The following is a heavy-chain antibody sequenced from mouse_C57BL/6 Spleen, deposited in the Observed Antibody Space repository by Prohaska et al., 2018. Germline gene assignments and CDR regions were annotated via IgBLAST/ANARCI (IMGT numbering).Heavy chain of an antibody. Sequence: QVQLKQSGPGLVQPSQSLSITCTVSGFSLTSYGVHWVRQSPGKGLEWLGVIWRGGSTDYNAAFMSRLSITKDNSKSQVFFKMNSLQADDTAIYYCAKKEWDGLYYYAMDYWGQGTSVTVSS. J-gene: IGHJ4*01. V-gene: IGHV2-5*01. CDR2: IWRGGST. D-gene: IGHD3-1*01. CDR3: AKKEWDGLYYYAMDY. CDR1: GFSLTSYG.